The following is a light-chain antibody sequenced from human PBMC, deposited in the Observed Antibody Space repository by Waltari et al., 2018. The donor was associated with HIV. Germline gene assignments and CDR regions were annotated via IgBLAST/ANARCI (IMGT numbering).Light chain of an antibody. Sequence: DIQMTQSPSTLSASVGDRVTITCRASQTSNSWLAWYQQKPGKAPKLLIYKASSLESGVPSRFSGSGSGTDFTLTISSLQPDDSATYYSQQYNNYPLTFGGGTRLEIK. CDR1: QTSNSW. CDR2: KAS. J-gene: IGKJ4*01. V-gene: IGKV1-5*03. CDR3: QQYNNYPLT.